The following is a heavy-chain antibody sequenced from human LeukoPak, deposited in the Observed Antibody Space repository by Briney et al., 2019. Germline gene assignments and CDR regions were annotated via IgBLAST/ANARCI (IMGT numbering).Heavy chain of an antibody. D-gene: IGHD3-10*01. CDR1: GFTFSSYA. Sequence: GESLKISCAASGFTFSSYAMSWVRQAPGKGLEWVSAISGSGGSTYYADSVKGRFTISRDNSKNTLYLQMNSLRAEDTAVYYCAKEAMIWFGLNWFDPWGQGTLVTVSS. CDR2: ISGSGGST. V-gene: IGHV3-23*01. J-gene: IGHJ5*02. CDR3: AKEAMIWFGLNWFDP.